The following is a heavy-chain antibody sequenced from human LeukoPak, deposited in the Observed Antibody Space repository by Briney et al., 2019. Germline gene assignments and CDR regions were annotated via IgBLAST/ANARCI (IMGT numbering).Heavy chain of an antibody. CDR2: ISYDGSNK. V-gene: IGHV3-30*03. CDR1: GFTFSSYG. Sequence: GGSLRLSCAASGFTFSSYGMHWVRQAPGKGLEWVAVISYDGSNKYYADSVKGRFTISRDNSKNTLYLQMNSLRAEDTAVYYCATYCSSTSCLDYWGQGTLVTASS. CDR3: ATYCSSTSCLDY. J-gene: IGHJ4*02. D-gene: IGHD2-2*01.